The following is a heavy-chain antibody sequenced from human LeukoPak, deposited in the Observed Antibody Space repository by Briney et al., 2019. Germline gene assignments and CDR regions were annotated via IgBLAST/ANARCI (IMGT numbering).Heavy chain of an antibody. Sequence: ASVKGSCKASGYTFTSYYMHWVRQAPGQGLEWMGIINPSGGSTSYAQKFQGRVTMTRDTSTSTVYMELSSLRSEDTAVYYCARAFLLIYDSSGYYGNNWFDPWGQGTLVTVSS. J-gene: IGHJ5*02. CDR2: INPSGGST. V-gene: IGHV1-46*01. D-gene: IGHD3-22*01. CDR3: ARAFLLIYDSSGYYGNNWFDP. CDR1: GYTFTSYY.